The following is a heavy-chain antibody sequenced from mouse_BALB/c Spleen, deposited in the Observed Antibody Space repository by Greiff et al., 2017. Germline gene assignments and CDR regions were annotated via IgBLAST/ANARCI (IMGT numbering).Heavy chain of an antibody. V-gene: IGHV14-3*02. CDR2: IDPANGNT. D-gene: IGHD2-4*01. J-gene: IGHJ2*01. CDR3: ARYDCDAGFDY. Sequence: VQLQQSGAELVKPGASVKLSCTASGFNIKDTYMHWVKQRPEQGLEWIGRIDPANGNTKYDPKFQGKATITADTSSNTAYLQLSSLTSEDTAVYYCARYDCDAGFDYWGQGTTLTVSS. CDR1: GFNIKDTY.